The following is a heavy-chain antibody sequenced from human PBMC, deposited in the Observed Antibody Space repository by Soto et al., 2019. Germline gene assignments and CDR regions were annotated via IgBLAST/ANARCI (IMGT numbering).Heavy chain of an antibody. V-gene: IGHV4-38-2*02. D-gene: IGHD3-22*01. CDR2: IYHSGST. Sequence: SETLSLTCAVSGYSISSGYYWGWIRQPPGKGLEWIGSIYHSGSTYYNPSLKSRVTISVDTSKNQFSLKLSSVTAADTAVYYCARDPYYYDSSGYYYYFDYRGPAILVTVSS. CDR3: ARDPYYYDSSGYYYYFDY. CDR1: GYSISSGYY. J-gene: IGHJ4*02.